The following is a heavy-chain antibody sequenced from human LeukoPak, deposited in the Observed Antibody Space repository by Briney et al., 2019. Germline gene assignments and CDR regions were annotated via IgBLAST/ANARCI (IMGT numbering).Heavy chain of an antibody. CDR3: AKDMTGRPAAL. J-gene: IGHJ4*02. V-gene: IGHV3-9*01. Sequence: PGRSLRLSCAASGFTFDDYATHWVRQAPGKGLEWVSGISWNSGSIGYADSVKGRFTISRDNAKNSLYLQMNSLRAEDTALYYCAKDMTGRPAALWGQGTLVTVSS. CDR1: GFTFDDYA. CDR2: ISWNSGSI. D-gene: IGHD2-2*01.